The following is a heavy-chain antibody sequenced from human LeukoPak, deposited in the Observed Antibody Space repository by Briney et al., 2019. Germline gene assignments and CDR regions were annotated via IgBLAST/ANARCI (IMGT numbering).Heavy chain of an antibody. V-gene: IGHV4-4*07. CDR3: AREVGVRRWLQFGSGISYFDY. Sequence: PSETLSLTCTVSGGPVSSHYWSWIRQPAEKGLEWIGRIHTSGSTNYNPSLKSRVTMSVDTSKNQFSLKLSSVTAADTAVYYCAREVGVRRWLQFGSGISYFDYWGQGTLVTVSS. D-gene: IGHD5-24*01. J-gene: IGHJ4*02. CDR2: IHTSGST. CDR1: GGPVSSHY.